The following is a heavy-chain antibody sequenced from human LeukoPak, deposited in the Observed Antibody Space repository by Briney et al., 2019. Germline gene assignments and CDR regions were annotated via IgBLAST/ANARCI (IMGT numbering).Heavy chain of an antibody. J-gene: IGHJ5*02. CDR1: GFTFKNSA. D-gene: IGHD1-26*01. V-gene: IGHV3-23*01. CDR3: AKGPQASRWFDR. Sequence: GGSLRLSCKASGFTFKNSALSWIRQAPGKGLEWVSSISSSGSGTYYAESVQGRFSVSRDNSNNTLYLQMSGLRADDTAVYFCAKGPQASRWFDRWGQGTLVTASS. CDR2: ISSSGSGT.